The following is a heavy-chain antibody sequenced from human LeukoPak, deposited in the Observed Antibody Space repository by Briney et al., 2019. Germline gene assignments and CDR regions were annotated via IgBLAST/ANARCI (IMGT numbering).Heavy chain of an antibody. D-gene: IGHD6-6*01. CDR1: GFTFSSYS. Sequence: GGSLRLSCAASGFTFSSYSLNWVRQAPGKGLEWVASISSTSSYTHYADSVKGRFTISRDNAKNSLYLQMNSLRAEDTAVYYCARGPEYSSSSWFDYWGQGTLVTVSS. J-gene: IGHJ4*02. CDR2: ISSTSSYT. CDR3: ARGPEYSSSSWFDY. V-gene: IGHV3-21*01.